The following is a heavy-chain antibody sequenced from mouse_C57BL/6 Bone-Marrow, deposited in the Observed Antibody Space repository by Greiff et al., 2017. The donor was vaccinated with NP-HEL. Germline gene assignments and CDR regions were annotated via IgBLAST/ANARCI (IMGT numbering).Heavy chain of an antibody. CDR1: GYTFTSYG. V-gene: IGHV1-81*01. CDR2: IYPRSGNT. J-gene: IGHJ4*01. D-gene: IGHD2-5*01. Sequence: QVTLKVSGAELARPGASVKLSCKASGYTFTSYGISWVKQRTGQGLEWIGEIYPRSGNTYYNEKFKGKATLTADKSSSTAYMELRSLTSEDSAVYFCARSTYSNYGAMDYWGQGTSVTVSS. CDR3: ARSTYSNYGAMDY.